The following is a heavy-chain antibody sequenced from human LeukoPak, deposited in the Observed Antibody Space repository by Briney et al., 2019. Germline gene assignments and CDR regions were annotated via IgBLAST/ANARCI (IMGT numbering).Heavy chain of an antibody. J-gene: IGHJ1*01. CDR1: GLTFTGYY. CDR2: INPNSGGT. D-gene: IGHD3-22*01. CDR3: AREHDSSGEYFQH. Sequence: ASVKVSCKASGLTFTGYYMHWVRQAPGQGLEWMGWINPNSGGTNYAQKFQGRVTMTRDTSISTAYMELSRLRSDDTAVYYCAREHDSSGEYFQHWGQGTLVTVSS. V-gene: IGHV1-2*02.